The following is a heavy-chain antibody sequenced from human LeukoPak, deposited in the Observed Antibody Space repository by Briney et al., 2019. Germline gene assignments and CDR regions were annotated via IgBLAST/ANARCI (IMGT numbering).Heavy chain of an antibody. D-gene: IGHD2-2*02. CDR1: SVSISSGSYY. V-gene: IGHV4-61*02. CDR3: ASTVGYCSSILCYTIDS. CDR2: IHTSGST. J-gene: IGHJ4*02. Sequence: SQTLSLTCTVSSVSISSGSYYWSWIRQPAGKGLEWIGRIHTSGSTKYTPSLKSRVTISVDTSKNKFSLKLSSVTAADTAMYYCASTVGYCSSILCYTIDSWGQGTLVTVSS.